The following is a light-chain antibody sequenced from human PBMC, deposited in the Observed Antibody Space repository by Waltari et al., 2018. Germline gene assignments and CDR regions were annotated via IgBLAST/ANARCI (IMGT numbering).Light chain of an antibody. Sequence: QSVLTQPPSASGTPGQRVTISCSGSSSNIGSNYVCWYQQPPGTAPKLLMSRDNQRPSGVPDRFSGSKFGTSASLAISGLRSEDEADYVCATWDDSLSAWVFGGGTKLTVL. V-gene: IGLV1-47*01. CDR2: RDN. CDR1: SSNIGSNY. J-gene: IGLJ3*02. CDR3: ATWDDSLSAWV.